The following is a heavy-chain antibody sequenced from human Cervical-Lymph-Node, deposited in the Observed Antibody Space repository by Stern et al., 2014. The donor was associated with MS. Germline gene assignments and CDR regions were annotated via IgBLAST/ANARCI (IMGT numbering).Heavy chain of an antibody. J-gene: IGHJ4*02. CDR2: TSSSSSTTI. Sequence: EVQLVESGGGLVQPGGSLRLSCAASGFTFSSYAMNWVRQAPGKGLEWVSYTSSSSSTTIYYADSVKGRFAISRDNAKNSLFLQMNSLRDEDTAVYYCARRHVSGWPDYGGQGTLVTVSS. V-gene: IGHV3-48*02. CDR1: GFTFSSYA. D-gene: IGHD6-19*01. CDR3: ARRHVSGWPDY.